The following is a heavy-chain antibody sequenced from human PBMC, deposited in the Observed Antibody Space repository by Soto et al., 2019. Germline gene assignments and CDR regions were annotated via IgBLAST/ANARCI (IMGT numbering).Heavy chain of an antibody. CDR1: GFTFGDYA. CDR2: IRSKAYGGTT. Sequence: GGSLRLSCTASGFTFGDYAMSWFRQAPGKGLEWVGFIRSKAYGGTTEYAASVKGRFTISRDDSKSIAYLQMNSLKTEDTAVYYCTREGSLPPYCGGDCYPNWFDPWGQGTLVTVSS. V-gene: IGHV3-49*03. CDR3: TREGSLPPYCGGDCYPNWFDP. J-gene: IGHJ5*02. D-gene: IGHD2-21*02.